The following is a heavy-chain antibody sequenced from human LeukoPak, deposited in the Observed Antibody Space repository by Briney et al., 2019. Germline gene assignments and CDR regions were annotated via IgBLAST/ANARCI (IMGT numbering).Heavy chain of an antibody. CDR2: IYYSGST. Sequence: SETLSLTCTVSGGSISSSSYYWGWIRQPPGKGLEWIGSIYYSGSTYYNPSLKSRVTISVDTSKNQFSLKLSSVTAADTAVYYCARHLWSQGGRFFWSGCPVWWFDPWGQGTLVTVSS. J-gene: IGHJ5*02. CDR3: ARHLWSQGGRFFWSGCPVWWFDP. D-gene: IGHD3-3*01. V-gene: IGHV4-39*01. CDR1: GGSISSSSYY.